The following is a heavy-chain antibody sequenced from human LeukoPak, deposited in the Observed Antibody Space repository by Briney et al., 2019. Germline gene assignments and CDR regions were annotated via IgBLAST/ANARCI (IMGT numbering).Heavy chain of an antibody. V-gene: IGHV7-4-1*02. CDR3: ARFIVTYYDDSSELNY. Sequence: ASVKVSCKASGYTFTNYAINWVRQAPGQGLEWMGWIHTNTGNPTYAPGFTGRFVFSLDTSVSTAYLQISSLKAEDTAVYFCARFIVTYYDDSSELNYWGQGTLVTVSS. J-gene: IGHJ4*02. CDR1: GYTFTNYA. CDR2: IHTNTGNP. D-gene: IGHD3-22*01.